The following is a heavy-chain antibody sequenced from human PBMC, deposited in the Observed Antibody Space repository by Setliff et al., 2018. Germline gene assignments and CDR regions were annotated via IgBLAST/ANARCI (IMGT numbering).Heavy chain of an antibody. D-gene: IGHD3-22*01. CDR1: GFTFSGYY. V-gene: IGHV3-11*04. J-gene: IGHJ3*02. CDR2: IRNDGATT. Sequence: SCAASGFTFSGYYMQWVRQAPGKGLEWLSNIRNDGATTSYADSVKGRFTISRDNAKRSLYLQMNGLRADDTGVYYCVRDDADNYDAFDNWGQGTLVTVSS. CDR3: VRDDADNYDAFDN.